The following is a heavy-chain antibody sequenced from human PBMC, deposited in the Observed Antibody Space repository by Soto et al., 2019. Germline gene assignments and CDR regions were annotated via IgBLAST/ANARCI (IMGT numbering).Heavy chain of an antibody. V-gene: IGHV4-34*01. J-gene: IGHJ4*02. CDR3: ARGACGDYADY. CDR2: INHSGST. CDR1: GGSFSGYY. Sequence: QVQLQQWGAGLLKPSETLSLTCAVYGGSFSGYYWSWIRQPPGKGLEWIGEINHSGSTNYNPSLKSRVTISVDTSNNQFALQLSSGTAADTVVYDCARGACGDYADYWGQGTLVTVPS. D-gene: IGHD4-17*01.